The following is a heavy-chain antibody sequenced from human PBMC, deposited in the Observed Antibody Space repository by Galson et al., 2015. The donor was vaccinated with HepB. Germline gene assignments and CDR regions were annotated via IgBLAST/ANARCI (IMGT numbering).Heavy chain of an antibody. CDR3: AREWEHTPFDY. D-gene: IGHD1-26*01. J-gene: IGHJ4*02. Sequence: SVKVSCKASGGTFSSYTISWVRQAPGQGLEWMGRIIPILGIANYAQKFQGRVTITADKSTSTAYMELSSLRSEDTAVYYCAREWEHTPFDYWGQGTLVTVSS. CDR2: IIPILGIA. V-gene: IGHV1-69*04. CDR1: GGTFSSYT.